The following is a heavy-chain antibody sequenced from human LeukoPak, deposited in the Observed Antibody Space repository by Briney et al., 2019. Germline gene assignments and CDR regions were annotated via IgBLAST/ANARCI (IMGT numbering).Heavy chain of an antibody. CDR2: ISGSGGST. CDR3: AKGVANYYDSSGSFDY. Sequence: GGSLRLSCAASGFTFSSYAMSWVRQAPGKGLDWVSAISGSGGSTYYADSVKGRFTISRDNSKNTLYLQMNSLRAEDTAVYYCAKGVANYYDSSGSFDYWGQGTLVTVSS. D-gene: IGHD3-22*01. CDR1: GFTFSSYA. V-gene: IGHV3-23*01. J-gene: IGHJ4*02.